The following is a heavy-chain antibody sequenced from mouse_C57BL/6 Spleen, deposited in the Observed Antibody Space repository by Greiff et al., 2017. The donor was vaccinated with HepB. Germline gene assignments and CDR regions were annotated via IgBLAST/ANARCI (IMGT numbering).Heavy chain of an antibody. CDR3: ARHDYYGLDY. CDR1: GFTFSDYY. CDR2: ISTGGGST. D-gene: IGHD1-1*01. J-gene: IGHJ2*01. V-gene: IGHV5-12*01. Sequence: EVKLVESGGGLVQPGGSLKLSCAASGFTFSDYYMYWVRQTPEKRLEWVAYISTGGGSTYYPDTVKGRFTISRDNAKNTLYLQMSRLKSEDTAVYYCARHDYYGLDYWGQGTTLTVSS.